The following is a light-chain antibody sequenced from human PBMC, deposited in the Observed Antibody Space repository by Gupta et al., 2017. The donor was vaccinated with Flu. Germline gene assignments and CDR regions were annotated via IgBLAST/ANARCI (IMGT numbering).Light chain of an antibody. Sequence: DIVMTQYPDSLAVSLGERATIKCKSSQSPLDSSINNNYLASYQKRPGQPPKLLLYWASTREPAVPDPFSGSGSATDFTLTIISLLAQDVAVYYCRQDDRTPLTFGRGTKVDIK. CDR3: RQDDRTPLT. CDR2: WAS. V-gene: IGKV4-1*01. J-gene: IGKJ3*01. CDR1: QSPLDSSINNNY.